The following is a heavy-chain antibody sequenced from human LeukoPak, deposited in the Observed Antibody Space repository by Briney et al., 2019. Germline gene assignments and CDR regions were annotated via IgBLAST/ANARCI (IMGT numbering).Heavy chain of an antibody. D-gene: IGHD1-26*01. CDR2: INPSGGST. J-gene: IGHJ3*02. CDR1: GYTFTSYY. V-gene: IGHV1-46*01. Sequence: ASVKVSCKASGYTFTSYYMHWVRQAPGQGLEWMGIINPSGGSTSYAQKFQGRVTMTRDMSTSTVYMELSSLRSEDTAVYYCAREVGAQRWAFDIWGQGTMVTVSS. CDR3: AREVGAQRWAFDI.